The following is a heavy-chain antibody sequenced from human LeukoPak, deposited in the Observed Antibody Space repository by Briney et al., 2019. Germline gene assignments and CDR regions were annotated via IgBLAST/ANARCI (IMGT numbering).Heavy chain of an antibody. Sequence: ASVKVSCKASGYTFTTDDINWVRQATGQGLEWMGWMNPDSGNTGYAQKFQGRVTMTRNTSISTAFLELSSLRSEDTAVYYCARGTQVPAAFDYWGQGTLVTVSS. V-gene: IGHV1-8*01. J-gene: IGHJ4*02. CDR3: ARGTQVPAAFDY. CDR2: MNPDSGNT. D-gene: IGHD2-2*01. CDR1: GYTFTTDD.